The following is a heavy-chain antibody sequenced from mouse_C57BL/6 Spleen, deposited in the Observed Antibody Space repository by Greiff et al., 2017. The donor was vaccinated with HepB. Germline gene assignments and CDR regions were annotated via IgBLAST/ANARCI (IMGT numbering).Heavy chain of an antibody. Sequence: QVQLKQPGAELVKPGASVKMSCKASGYTFTSYWITWVKQRPGQGLEWIGDIYPGSGSTNYNEKFKSKATLTVDTSSSTAYMQLSSLTSEDSAVYYCARAGRLGRDFDYWGQGTTLTVSS. CDR1: GYTFTSYW. V-gene: IGHV1-55*01. CDR2: IYPGSGST. J-gene: IGHJ2*01. CDR3: ARAGRLGRDFDY. D-gene: IGHD4-1*01.